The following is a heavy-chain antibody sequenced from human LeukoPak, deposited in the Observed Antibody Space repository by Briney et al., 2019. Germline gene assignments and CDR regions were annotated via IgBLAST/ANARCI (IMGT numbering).Heavy chain of an antibody. V-gene: IGHV4-31*03. J-gene: IGHJ4*02. CDR2: IYYSGST. Sequence: PPEALSLTCTVSGGSISSGGYYWSWIRQHPGKGLEWIGYIYYSGSTYYNPSLKSRVAISVDKSENHISLKLTSVTAADTAVYYCAREGGPYRPLDYSGQGTLVTVAS. CDR3: AREGGPYRPLDY. CDR1: GGSISSGGYY.